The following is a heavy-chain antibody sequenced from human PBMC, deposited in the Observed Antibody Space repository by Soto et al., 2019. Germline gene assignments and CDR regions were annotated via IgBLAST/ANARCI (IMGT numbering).Heavy chain of an antibody. CDR2: IIPLFGTA. CDR3: TRDSSAWYDPAHDYDYGMDI. J-gene: IGHJ6*02. Sequence: QVQLVQSGAEVKRPGSSVKVSCKPSGGTFRSSAITWVRQAPGQGLEWMGGIIPLFGTAQYAQKLQGRVTITADESTRTEYMEVSSLRYEDPAVYYCTRDSSAWYDPAHDYDYGMDIWAQGTTVTVSS. V-gene: IGHV1-69*01. CDR1: GGTFRSSA. D-gene: IGHD6-19*01.